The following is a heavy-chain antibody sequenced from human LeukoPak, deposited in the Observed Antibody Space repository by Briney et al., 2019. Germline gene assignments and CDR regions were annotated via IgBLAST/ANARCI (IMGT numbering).Heavy chain of an antibody. J-gene: IGHJ1*01. CDR3: AKDFWSTPEEC. Sequence: GGSLRLSCAASGFTFSNYGMHWVRQAPGKGLEWVAFIRNDGAYENHADSVKGRFTICRDISKNTLYLQMNSLRAEDTAIYYCAKDFWSTPEECWGQGTLVTVSS. CDR1: GFTFSNYG. D-gene: IGHD3-3*01. V-gene: IGHV3-30*02. CDR2: IRNDGAYE.